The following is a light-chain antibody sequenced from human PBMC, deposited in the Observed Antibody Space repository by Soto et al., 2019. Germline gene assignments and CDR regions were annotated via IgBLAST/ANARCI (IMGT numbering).Light chain of an antibody. V-gene: IGKV3-11*01. CDR1: QSVSSY. J-gene: IGKJ2*01. CDR3: QQRSNWPPT. Sequence: EIVLTQSPATLSLSPGERATLSCRASQSVSSYLAWYQQKPGQAPRLLIYDASNRATGIPARFSGSGSGTDFTLTISSLELEDFAVYHCQQRSNWPPTFGQGTKLEIK. CDR2: DAS.